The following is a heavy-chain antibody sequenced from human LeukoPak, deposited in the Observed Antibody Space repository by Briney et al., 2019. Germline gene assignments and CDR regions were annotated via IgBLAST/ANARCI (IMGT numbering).Heavy chain of an antibody. J-gene: IGHJ5*02. CDR2: INPTGVRT. CDR1: TINFSDSG. V-gene: IGHV3-23*01. D-gene: IGHD2-2*01. Sequence: GGSLRLSFAASTINFSDSGMDWVRQAPGRGLGWVSTINPTGVRTYYADSVRGRFTISRDNSKNTVFLQINSLRVEDTAIYYCARDQPHAASWFDPWGQGTLVTVSS. CDR3: ARDQPHAASWFDP.